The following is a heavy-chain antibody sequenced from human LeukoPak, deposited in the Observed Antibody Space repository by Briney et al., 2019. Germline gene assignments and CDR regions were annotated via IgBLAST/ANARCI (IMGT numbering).Heavy chain of an antibody. D-gene: IGHD3-16*01. CDR1: GGSISSYS. V-gene: IGHV4-4*07. CDR2: IFSSGNS. Sequence: SETLSLTCSVSGGSISSYSWNWIRQPAGKGLDWIGRIFSSGNSKYNPSLKSRVIMSVDTSKNQFPLKLTSVTAADTAVYYCAREGGGFDYWGQGTLVTVSS. CDR3: AREGGGFDY. J-gene: IGHJ4*02.